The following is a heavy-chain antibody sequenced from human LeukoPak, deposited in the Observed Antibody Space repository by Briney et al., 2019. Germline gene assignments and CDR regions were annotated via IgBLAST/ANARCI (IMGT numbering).Heavy chain of an antibody. Sequence: SETLSLTCTVSGGSISSYYWSWIRQPPGKGLEWIGYIYYSGSTNYNPSLKSRVTISLDTSKTPFSLKLSSVTAADTAVYYCARSSYYYAADAFDIWGQGTMVTVSS. D-gene: IGHD3-10*01. CDR1: GGSISSYY. V-gene: IGHV4-59*01. J-gene: IGHJ3*02. CDR2: IYYSGST. CDR3: ARSSYYYAADAFDI.